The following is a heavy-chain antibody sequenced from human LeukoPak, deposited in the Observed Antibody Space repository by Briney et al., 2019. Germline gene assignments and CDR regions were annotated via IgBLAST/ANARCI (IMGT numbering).Heavy chain of an antibody. D-gene: IGHD5-18*01. J-gene: IGHJ5*02. CDR3: ARGGYNSGWGFDP. CDR1: GFTFSSYG. Sequence: GGSLRLSCAASGFTFSSYGMHWVRQAPGKGLEWVANIKHDGSEKYYVDSVKGRFTISRDNAKNSLHLQMSSLRVEDTAVYYCARGGYNSGWGFDPWGQGTLVTVSS. CDR2: IKHDGSEK. V-gene: IGHV3-7*03.